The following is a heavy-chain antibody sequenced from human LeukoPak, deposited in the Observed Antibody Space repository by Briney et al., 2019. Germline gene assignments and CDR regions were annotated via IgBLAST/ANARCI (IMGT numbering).Heavy chain of an antibody. CDR1: GFSFSSAA. J-gene: IGHJ3*01. CDR3: AKDIQLST. Sequence: GGSLRLSCAASGFSFSSAAMTWVRQAPGKGLEWVTLIGTIGYSTYYADSVKGRFTISRDNSKNTLSLQMNSLRVEDTAIYYCAKDIQLSTWGLGTMVTVSS. V-gene: IGHV3-23*01. D-gene: IGHD5-24*01. CDR2: IGTIGYST.